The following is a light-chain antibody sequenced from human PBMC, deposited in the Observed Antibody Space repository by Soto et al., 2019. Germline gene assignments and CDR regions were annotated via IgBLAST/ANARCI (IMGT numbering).Light chain of an antibody. CDR3: AAWERV. V-gene: IGLV1-36*01. Sequence: QSVLTQPPSVSEAPRQRVTISCSGSSSNIGNNAVNWYQQLPGKAPKLLIYYDDLLPSGVSDRFSGSKSGTSASLAISGLQSEDEADYYCAAWERVFGGGTQVTVL. CDR1: SSNIGNNA. J-gene: IGLJ3*02. CDR2: YDD.